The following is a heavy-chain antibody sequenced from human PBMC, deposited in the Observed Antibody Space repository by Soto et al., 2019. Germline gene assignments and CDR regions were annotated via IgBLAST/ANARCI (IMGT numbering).Heavy chain of an antibody. CDR2: AIPLFGTT. J-gene: IGHJ6*02. CDR1: GGTFNHPV. CDR3: VAALGFGKSSVV. D-gene: IGHD3-10*01. Sequence: QVQLVQSGVEVKNPGSSVSVSCKASGGTFNHPVISWVRPSPGQGLEWIGGAIPLFGTTDYTQTFPGRLTIPTDESPTTADLEVSRLTSEATAVYYCVAALGFGKSSVVWAQGTTVSVSS. V-gene: IGHV1-69*01.